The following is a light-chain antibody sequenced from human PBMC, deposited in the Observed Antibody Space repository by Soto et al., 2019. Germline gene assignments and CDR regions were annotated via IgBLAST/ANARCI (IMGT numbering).Light chain of an antibody. CDR3: QQYGYLIT. Sequence: EGVVTQSPTPRSVSPGGSVMRSCRASESVGRHLAWYHQKPGQAPKLLIFDASTRATGIPDRFSGSGSGTDFTLTISRLEPEDFAVYYCQQYGYLITFGQGTRLEIK. CDR2: DAS. V-gene: IGKV3D-15*01. CDR1: ESVGRH. J-gene: IGKJ5*01.